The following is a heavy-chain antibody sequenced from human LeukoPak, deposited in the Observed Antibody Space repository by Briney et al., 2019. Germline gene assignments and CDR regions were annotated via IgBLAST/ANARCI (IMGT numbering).Heavy chain of an antibody. CDR2: IYYSGST. CDR3: ARALFHSYYYGSGSYSKGFDY. D-gene: IGHD3-10*01. CDR1: GGSISSYY. J-gene: IGHJ4*02. Sequence: ASETLSLTCTVSGGSISSYYWSWIRQPPGKGLEWIGCIYYSGSTNYNPSLKSRVTISVDTSKNQFSLKPSSVTAADTAVYYCARALFHSYYYGSGSYSKGFDYWGQGTLVTVSS. V-gene: IGHV4-59*01.